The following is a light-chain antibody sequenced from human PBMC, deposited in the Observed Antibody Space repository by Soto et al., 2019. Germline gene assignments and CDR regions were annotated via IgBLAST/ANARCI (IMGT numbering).Light chain of an antibody. CDR3: NSYTRSDIGV. CDR1: SSDVGGYDF. V-gene: IGLV2-14*01. CDR2: DVS. Sequence: QSVLTQPASVSGSSGQSITISCTGTSSDVGGYDFVSWYQQRPGKAPKLIIYDVSNRPSGVSNRFSGSKSGNTASLTISGLQAEDVADYYCNSYTRSDIGVLGRGTKRTVL. J-gene: IGLJ2*01.